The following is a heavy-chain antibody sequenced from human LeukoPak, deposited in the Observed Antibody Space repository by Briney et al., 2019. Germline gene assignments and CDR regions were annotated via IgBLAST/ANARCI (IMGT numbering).Heavy chain of an antibody. D-gene: IGHD7-27*01. CDR1: AFTFINYG. CDR3: AKDGNWARFED. Sequence: GGSLRLSCAASAFTFINYGMNWVRQAPGKGLEWVSGITSRSTTYYADSVKGRFTISRDNSKNMVWLQINSPTAEDTATYYCAKDGNWARFEDWGQGTLVSVSS. V-gene: IGHV3-23*01. CDR2: ITSRSTT. J-gene: IGHJ4*02.